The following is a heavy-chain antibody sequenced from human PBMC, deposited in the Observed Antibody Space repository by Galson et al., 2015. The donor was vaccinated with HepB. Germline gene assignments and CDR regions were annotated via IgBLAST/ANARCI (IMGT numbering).Heavy chain of an antibody. CDR2: IIPIFGTA. CDR3: ARYWSGYYDWFDP. Sequence: SVKVSCKASGGTFSSYAISWVRQAPGQGLEWMGGIIPIFGTANYAQKFQGRVTITADESTSTAYMELSSLRSEDTAVYYCARYWSGYYDWFDPWGQGTLVTVSS. V-gene: IGHV1-69*13. D-gene: IGHD3-3*01. J-gene: IGHJ5*02. CDR1: GGTFSSYA.